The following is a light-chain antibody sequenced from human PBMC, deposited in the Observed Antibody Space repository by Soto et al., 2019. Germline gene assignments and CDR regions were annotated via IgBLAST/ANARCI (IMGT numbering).Light chain of an antibody. CDR1: QSVSSSY. J-gene: IGKJ1*01. V-gene: IGKV3-20*01. Sequence: EIVLTQSPGTLSLSPGERATLSCRASQSVSSSYLAWDQQKPGQAPRLLIYGASNRATGIPDRFSGSGSGTDFTLSISRVEPEDFAVYYCQQYGTSPRTFGRGTKVEIK. CDR2: GAS. CDR3: QQYGTSPRT.